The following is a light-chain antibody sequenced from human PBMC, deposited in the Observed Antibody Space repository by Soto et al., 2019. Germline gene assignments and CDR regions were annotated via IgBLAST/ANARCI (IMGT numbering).Light chain of an antibody. CDR2: GAS. J-gene: IGKJ1*01. Sequence: ERMMTQSPATLSLSPGERATLSCRASQSVSSNLAWYQQKPGQAPRRLIYGASTRATGIPARFSGSGSGTEFTLTISSLQSEDFAVYYCQQYNNWPLTFGQGTKVDI. CDR1: QSVSSN. CDR3: QQYNNWPLT. V-gene: IGKV3-15*01.